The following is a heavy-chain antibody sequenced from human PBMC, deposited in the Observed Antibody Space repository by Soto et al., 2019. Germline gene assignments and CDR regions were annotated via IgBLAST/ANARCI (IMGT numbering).Heavy chain of an antibody. CDR3: ATPGIAAAGQRDY. J-gene: IGHJ4*02. CDR2: IIPIFGTA. V-gene: IGHV1-69*13. D-gene: IGHD6-13*01. Sequence: ASVEVSCKASGGTFSSYAISWVRQAPGQELEWMVVIIPIFGTANYAQKFQGRFTITADESTSTAYMELSSLRSEDTAVYYCATPGIAAAGQRDYWGQGTLVTVSS. CDR1: GGTFSSYA.